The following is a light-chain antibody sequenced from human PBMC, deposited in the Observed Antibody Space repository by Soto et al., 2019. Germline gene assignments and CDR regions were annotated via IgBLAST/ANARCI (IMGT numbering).Light chain of an antibody. CDR1: QGISSW. CDR2: GAS. J-gene: IGKJ5*01. Sequence: DIQMTQSPSSLSASVGDSVTITCRASQGISSWLAWYQQKPEQAPKSLIYGASTLQSGVPSRFSGSGSGTDFTLTISSLQPEDFGTYYCQQYSSFPPTFGQGTRLEIK. CDR3: QQYSSFPPT. V-gene: IGKV1D-16*01.